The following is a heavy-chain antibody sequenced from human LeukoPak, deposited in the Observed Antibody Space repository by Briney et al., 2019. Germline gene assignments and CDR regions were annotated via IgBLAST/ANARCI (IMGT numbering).Heavy chain of an antibody. CDR2: LYHSGST. CDR1: GYSISSGYY. CDR3: ARLHDYIVRYYFDY. V-gene: IGHV4-38-2*01. D-gene: IGHD4-11*01. J-gene: IGHJ4*02. Sequence: SETLSPTCAVSGYSISSGYYWGWIRQHPGKGLGWIGCLYHSGSTYYNPSLKRRVTISVDTSKNQSSLKLSSVTAADTAVYYGARLHDYIVRYYFDYWGQGTLVTVSS.